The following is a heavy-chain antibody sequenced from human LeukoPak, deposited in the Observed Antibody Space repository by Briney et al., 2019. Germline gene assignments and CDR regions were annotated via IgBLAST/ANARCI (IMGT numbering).Heavy chain of an antibody. D-gene: IGHD6-19*01. CDR1: GGSISSYY. J-gene: IGHJ4*02. CDR3: ARGRQWLVRQFDY. Sequence: SETLSLTCTVSGGSISSYYWSWIRQPPGKGLEWIGYIYYSGSTNYNPSLKSRVTISVDTSKNQFSLKLSSVTAADTAVYYCARGRQWLVRQFDYWGQGTLVTVSS. CDR2: IYYSGST. V-gene: IGHV4-59*01.